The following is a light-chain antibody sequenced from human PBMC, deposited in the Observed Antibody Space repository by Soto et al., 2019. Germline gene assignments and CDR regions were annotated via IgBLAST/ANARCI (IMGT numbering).Light chain of an antibody. V-gene: IGLV6-57*02. CDR3: QSSDGNNMV. J-gene: IGLJ2*01. CDR2: EDN. CDR1: SSSIASGY. Sequence: NFMLTQPHSVSESPGKTVTISCTGSSSSIASGYVQWYQQRPGSAPTTLIYEDNQRPAGVPDRFSGSIDSSSNSASLTISGLRPEDEADYYCQSSDGNNMVFGGGTKVTVL.